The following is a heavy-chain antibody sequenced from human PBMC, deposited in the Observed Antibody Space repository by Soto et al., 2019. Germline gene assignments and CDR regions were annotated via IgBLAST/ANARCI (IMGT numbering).Heavy chain of an antibody. CDR3: ARDPHEFWTSYRFDP. V-gene: IGHV1-18*01. D-gene: IGHD3-3*01. J-gene: IGHJ5*02. CDR1: GYTFNTYV. CDR2: ISAYDGKS. Sequence: GASVKVSCKTSGYTFNTYVINWVRQAPGQGLELMGWISAYDGKSTYAEKFQGRVTLTTDTSTSTAYMELRSLRSDDTAIYYCARDPHEFWTSYRFDPWGQGIMVTVSS.